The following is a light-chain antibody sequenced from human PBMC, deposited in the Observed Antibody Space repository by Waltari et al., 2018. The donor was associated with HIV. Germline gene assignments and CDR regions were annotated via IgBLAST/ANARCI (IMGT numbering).Light chain of an antibody. CDR3: QQYKKWPLT. V-gene: IGKV3D-15*01. CDR2: GAS. Sequence: EIVMMQSPATLSVSPGESATLSCRPSQNVSSNLAWYQQKVGQAPRLLMFGASTGATGIPTRFSGSGSGTEFTLTISSLQSEDFAVYYCQQYKKWPLTVGQGTRLEMK. CDR1: QNVSSN. J-gene: IGKJ5*01.